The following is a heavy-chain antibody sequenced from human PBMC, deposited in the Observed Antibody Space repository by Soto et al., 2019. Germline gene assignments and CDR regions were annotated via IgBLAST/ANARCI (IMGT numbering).Heavy chain of an antibody. V-gene: IGHV3-23*01. CDR2: ISDSGTGT. CDR1: GFTFSSYA. CDR3: AKDHTVVIRDAFDI. Sequence: EVQILESGGGLVQPGGSLRLSCAASGFTFSSYAMYWVRQAPGKGLAWVSGISDSGTGTYYSDSVKGRFTISRDKSKNTVYLQMKSLRAEDTAGYYCAKDHTVVIRDAFDIWGQGTMVNVSS. D-gene: IGHD3-22*01. J-gene: IGHJ3*02.